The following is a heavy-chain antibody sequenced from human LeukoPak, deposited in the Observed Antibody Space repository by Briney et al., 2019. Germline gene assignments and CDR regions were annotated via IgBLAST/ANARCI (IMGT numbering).Heavy chain of an antibody. V-gene: IGHV3-66*01. CDR3: AKDPDSSGWYSDY. CDR2: IYSGGST. D-gene: IGHD6-19*01. CDR1: GFTLSSSY. Sequence: PGGSLRVSCAASGFTLSSSYMSWVRQGPGKGLEWVSLIYSGGSTYYADSVKGRFTISRDNSKNTMYLQMSSLRAADTAVYYCAKDPDSSGWYSDYWGQGTLVTVSS. J-gene: IGHJ4*02.